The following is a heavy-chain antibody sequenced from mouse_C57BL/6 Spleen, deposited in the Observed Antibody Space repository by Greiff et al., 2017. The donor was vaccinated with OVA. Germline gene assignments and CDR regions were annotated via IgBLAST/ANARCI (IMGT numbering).Heavy chain of an antibody. D-gene: IGHD4-1*01. J-gene: IGHJ4*01. CDR3: ARLGSWDAMDY. CDR1: GYTFTSYT. CDR2: INPSSGYT. Sequence: QVQLQQSGAELARPGASVKMSCKASGYTFTSYTMHWVKQRPGQGLEWIGYINPSSGYTKYNQKFKDKATLTADKSSSTAYMQLSSLTSEDSAVYYCARLGSWDAMDYWGQGTSVTVSS. V-gene: IGHV1-4*01.